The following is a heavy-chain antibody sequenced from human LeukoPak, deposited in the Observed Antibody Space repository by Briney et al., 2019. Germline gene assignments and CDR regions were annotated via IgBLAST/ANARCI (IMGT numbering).Heavy chain of an antibody. CDR3: ARDPSYYDSSGRFDY. Sequence: PGRSLRLSCAASGFTFSSYAMHWVRQAPGKGLEWVAVISYDGSNKYYADSVKGRFTNSRDNSKNTLYLQMNSLRAEDTAVYYCARDPSYYDSSGRFDYWGQGTLVTVSS. CDR1: GFTFSSYA. J-gene: IGHJ4*02. CDR2: ISYDGSNK. V-gene: IGHV3-30*04. D-gene: IGHD3-22*01.